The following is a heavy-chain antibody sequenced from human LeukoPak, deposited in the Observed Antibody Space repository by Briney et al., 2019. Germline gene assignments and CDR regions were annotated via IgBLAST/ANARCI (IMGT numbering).Heavy chain of an antibody. CDR2: FYYIGCT. CDR3: ARAADYYDSSGYFDY. Sequence: SETQLLTCIGTGGSLSRYYWSWLRQPPGTGLEWIGRFYYIGCTYHHLSLKTRVTLTVDTYQHQLSLVLRSVTAADRAVLYCARAADYYDSSGYFDYWGQGTLVTVSS. D-gene: IGHD3-22*01. CDR1: GGSLSRYY. V-gene: IGHV4-59*12. J-gene: IGHJ4*02.